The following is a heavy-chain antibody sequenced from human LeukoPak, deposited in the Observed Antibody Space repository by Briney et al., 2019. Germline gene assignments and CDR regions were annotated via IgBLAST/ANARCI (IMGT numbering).Heavy chain of an antibody. V-gene: IGHV4-34*01. Sequence: PSETPSLTCAVYGGSFSGYYWSWIRQPPGKGLEWIGEINHSGSTNYNPSLKSRVTISVDTSKNQFSLKLSSVTAADTAVYYCARGGQLLLPFDYWGQGTLVTVSS. J-gene: IGHJ4*02. CDR2: INHSGST. CDR1: GGSFSGYY. D-gene: IGHD2-15*01. CDR3: ARGGQLLLPFDY.